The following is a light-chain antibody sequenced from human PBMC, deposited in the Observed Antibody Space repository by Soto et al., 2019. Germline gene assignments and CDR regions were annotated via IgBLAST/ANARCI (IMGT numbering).Light chain of an antibody. CDR2: DVS. Sequence: QSALTQPRSVSGSPGQSVTISCTGTSSDVGAYNYVSWYQHHPGKAPQLMIYDVSKRPSGVPDRFSGSKSGNTASLTISGLQAEDEADYYCCSYAGSYVVFGGGTKLTVL. J-gene: IGLJ2*01. CDR3: CSYAGSYVV. V-gene: IGLV2-11*01. CDR1: SSDVGAYNY.